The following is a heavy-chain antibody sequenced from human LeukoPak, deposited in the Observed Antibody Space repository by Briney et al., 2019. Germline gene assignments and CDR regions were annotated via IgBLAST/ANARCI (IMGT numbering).Heavy chain of an antibody. CDR2: IKSNAEGGTT. D-gene: IGHD3-22*01. CDR3: AKGLIYYDRSFDY. CDR1: GFTFSNAW. J-gene: IGHJ4*02. Sequence: GGSLRLSCGTSGFTFSNAWMSWVRQVPGRGLEWVGRIKSNAEGGTTDYAAPVKGRFTISRDDSKDTLYLQMNSLKTEDTAVYYCAKGLIYYDRSFDYWGQGTLVTVSS. V-gene: IGHV3-15*01.